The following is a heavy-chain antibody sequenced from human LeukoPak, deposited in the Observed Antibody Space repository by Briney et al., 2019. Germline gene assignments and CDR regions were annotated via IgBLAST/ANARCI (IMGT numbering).Heavy chain of an antibody. CDR1: GFTFSRYV. J-gene: IGHJ4*02. CDR2: ISYDGSNQ. Sequence: GGSLRLSCAASGFTFSRYVMHWVRQAPGKGLEWVAVISYDGSNQYYADSVKGRFTISRDNSKSTLYLQMNSLRAEDTAVYYCAKEGWLQPYFDYWGQGTLVTVSS. D-gene: IGHD5-24*01. V-gene: IGHV3-30*18. CDR3: AKEGWLQPYFDY.